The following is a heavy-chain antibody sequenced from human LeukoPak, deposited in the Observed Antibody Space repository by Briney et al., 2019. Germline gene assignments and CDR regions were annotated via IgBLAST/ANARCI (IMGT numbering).Heavy chain of an antibody. CDR3: TRVNLRGSQYNWFDP. Sequence: SVTVSCKTSGGTFTIRIFSWVRQAPGQGLEWMGRITPVINSAKYAQKFRDRLTITADTSTGTAYMELSSLTPDDTALYYCTRVNLRGSQYNWFDPWGQGTLVIVSS. J-gene: IGHJ5*02. D-gene: IGHD1-26*01. V-gene: IGHV1-69*08. CDR2: ITPVINSA. CDR1: GGTFTIRI.